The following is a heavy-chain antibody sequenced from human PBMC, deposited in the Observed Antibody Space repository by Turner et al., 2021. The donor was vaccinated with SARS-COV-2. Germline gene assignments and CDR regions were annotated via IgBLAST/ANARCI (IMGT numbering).Heavy chain of an antibody. CDR3: ARYDYRLRQGFDV. J-gene: IGHJ3*01. V-gene: IGHV1-8*01. D-gene: IGHD1-1*01. CDR1: GYPFTSYD. CDR2: MNAGRGDT. Sequence: QVQLVQSGAEVKNPGASVKVYCKASGYPFTSYDINWVRQATGQVPEWVGYMNAGRGDTGHARRFQGRVTMTRDTSINTAYMELRGLSFEDTAIYYCARYDYRLRQGFDVWGQGTKVIVSS.